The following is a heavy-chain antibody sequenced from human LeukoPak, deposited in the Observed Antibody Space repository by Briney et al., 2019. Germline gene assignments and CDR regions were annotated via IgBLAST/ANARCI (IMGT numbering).Heavy chain of an antibody. Sequence: PGGSLRLSCAASGFTFSTYSMNWVRQAPGKGLEWVSSISSSTSSIYYADSVKGRFTIFRDNAKNSLYLQMNSLRAEDTALYYCARGNYDFWSGYSDYWGQGTLVTVSS. D-gene: IGHD3-3*01. CDR3: ARGNYDFWSGYSDY. CDR2: ISSSTSSI. J-gene: IGHJ4*02. CDR1: GFTFSTYS. V-gene: IGHV3-21*01.